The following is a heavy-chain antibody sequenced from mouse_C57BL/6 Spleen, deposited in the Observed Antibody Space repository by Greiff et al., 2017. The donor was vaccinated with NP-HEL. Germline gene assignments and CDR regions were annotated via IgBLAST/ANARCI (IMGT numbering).Heavy chain of an antibody. CDR2: IYPGDGDT. CDR3: AEGDYYGRYFYWMDY. J-gene: IGHJ4*01. Sequence: VQLQESGAELVKPGASVKISCKASGYAFSSYWMNWVKQRPGKGLEWIGQIYPGDGDTNYNGKFKGKATLTADKSSSTAYMQLSSLPSEDSAVYLGAEGDYYGRYFYWMDYWGQGTSVTGSA. CDR1: GYAFSSYW. V-gene: IGHV1-80*01. D-gene: IGHD1-1*01.